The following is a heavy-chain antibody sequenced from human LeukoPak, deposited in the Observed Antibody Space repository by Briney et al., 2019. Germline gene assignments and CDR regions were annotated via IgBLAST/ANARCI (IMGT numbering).Heavy chain of an antibody. CDR3: ARVVGATLGYAFDI. D-gene: IGHD1-26*01. V-gene: IGHV1-69*04. Sequence: SVKVSCKASGGTFSSYAISWVRQAPGQGLEWIGRIIPILGIANYAQKFQGRVTITADKSTSTAYMELSSLRSEDTAVYYCARVVGATLGYAFDIWGQGTMVTVSS. J-gene: IGHJ3*02. CDR2: IIPILGIA. CDR1: GGTFSSYA.